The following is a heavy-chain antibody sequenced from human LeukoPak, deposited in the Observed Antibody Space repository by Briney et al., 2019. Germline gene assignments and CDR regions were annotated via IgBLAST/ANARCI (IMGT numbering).Heavy chain of an antibody. CDR2: ISAYNGNT. CDR1: GYTFTSYG. D-gene: IGHD3-16*01. Sequence: ASVKVSCKASGYTFTSYGISWVRQAPGQGLEWMGWISAYNGNTNYAQKFQGRVTMTRNTSISTAYMELSNLRSEDTAVYYCARGGGAAYNWFDPWGQGTLVTVSS. CDR3: ARGGGAAYNWFDP. V-gene: IGHV1-18*01. J-gene: IGHJ5*02.